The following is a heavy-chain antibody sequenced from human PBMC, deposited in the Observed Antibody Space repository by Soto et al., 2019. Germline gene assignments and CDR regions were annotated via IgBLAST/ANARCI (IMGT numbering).Heavy chain of an antibody. V-gene: IGHV1-69*05. CDR2: IIPISGTA. Sequence: QVQLVQSGAEVKKPASSVMVSCKDSGGTFSSYAISWVRQAPGQALEWMGGIIPISGTANYAKKFQARFTRTPNESTSSAYTALGSRISEDTAVYYCAGIVQPRYYYGTALLGQGTTVTVS. J-gene: IGHJ6*02. D-gene: IGHD3-22*01. CDR1: GGTFSSYA. CDR3: AGIVQPRYYYGTAL.